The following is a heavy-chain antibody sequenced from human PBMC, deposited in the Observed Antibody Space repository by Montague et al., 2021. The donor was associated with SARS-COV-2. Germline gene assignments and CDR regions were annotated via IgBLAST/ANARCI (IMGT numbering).Heavy chain of an antibody. Sequence: CAISGDSVSSNSAAWNWIRQSPSRGLEWLGRTYYRSRWFNDYAVSIRSRITINPDTSKNQFSLQLNSVTPEDTAVYYCARATEWRGYYYYYMDVWGKGTTVTVPS. CDR1: GDSVSSNSAA. V-gene: IGHV6-1*01. CDR2: TYYRSRWFN. D-gene: IGHD3-3*01. J-gene: IGHJ6*03. CDR3: ARATEWRGYYYYYMDV.